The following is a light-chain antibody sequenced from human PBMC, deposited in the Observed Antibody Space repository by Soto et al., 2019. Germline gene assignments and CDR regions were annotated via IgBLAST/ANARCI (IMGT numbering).Light chain of an antibody. J-gene: IGKJ3*01. CDR2: GAS. CDR3: QQLNSYPLT. V-gene: IGKV1-9*01. CDR1: QAISSH. Sequence: DIPLTQSPSFLSASVGGRVTITCRASQAISSHLAWYQQKPGKAPNLLIYGASTLQSGVPSRFSGSGSGTQFTLTISSLQPEDFATYYCQQLNSYPLTVGPGTTVDIK.